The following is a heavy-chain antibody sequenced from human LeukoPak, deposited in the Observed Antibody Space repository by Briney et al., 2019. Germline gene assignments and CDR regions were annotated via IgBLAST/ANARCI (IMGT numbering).Heavy chain of an antibody. V-gene: IGHV3-23*01. D-gene: IGHD2-15*01. CDR3: AKFERSGYCSGGSCYATPYNWFDP. CDR1: GFTFSNYA. J-gene: IGHJ5*02. Sequence: GGSLRLSCAASGFTFSNYAMSWVRQAPGKGLEWVSAISGSGGSTYYADSVKGRFTISRDNSKNTLYLQMNSLRAEDTAVYYCAKFERSGYCSGGSCYATPYNWFDPWGQGTLVTVSS. CDR2: ISGSGGST.